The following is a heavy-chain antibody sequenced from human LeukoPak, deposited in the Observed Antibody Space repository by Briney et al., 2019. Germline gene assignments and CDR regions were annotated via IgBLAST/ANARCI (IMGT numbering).Heavy chain of an antibody. CDR3: ASGYCSSTSCYWFDP. CDR2: IIPIFGTA. D-gene: IGHD2-2*01. Sequence: SVKVSCKASGGTFSSYAISWVRQAPGQGLEWMGGIIPIFGTANYAQKFQGRVTITADKSTSTAYMELSSLRSEDTAVYYCASGYCSSTSCYWFDPWGQGTLVTVSS. V-gene: IGHV1-69*06. J-gene: IGHJ5*02. CDR1: GGTFSSYA.